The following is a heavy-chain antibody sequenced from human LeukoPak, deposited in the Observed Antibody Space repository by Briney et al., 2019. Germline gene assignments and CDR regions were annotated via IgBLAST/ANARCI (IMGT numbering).Heavy chain of an antibody. D-gene: IGHD1-26*01. J-gene: IGHJ4*02. V-gene: IGHV4-59*08. CDR1: GGSISGYY. CDR2: IYYSGST. CDR3: ARVGGATSAVFDY. Sequence: SETLSLTCTVSGGSISGYYWSWIRQPPGKGLEWIGYIYYSGSTNYNPSLKSRVTISVDTSKNQFSLKLSSVTAADTAVYYCARVGGATSAVFDYWGQGTLVTVSS.